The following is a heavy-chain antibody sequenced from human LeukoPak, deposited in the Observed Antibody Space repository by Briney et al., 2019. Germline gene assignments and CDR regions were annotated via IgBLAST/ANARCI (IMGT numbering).Heavy chain of an antibody. CDR3: ARAYYYDSSGYGFDY. J-gene: IGHJ4*02. V-gene: IGHV1-2*06. Sequence: ASVKVSCKASGYTFTGYYMHWVRQAPGQGLEWMGRINPNSGGTNYAQKLQGRVTMTTDTSTSTAYMELRSLRSDDTAVYYCARAYYYDSSGYGFDYWGQGTLVTVSS. D-gene: IGHD3-22*01. CDR1: GYTFTGYY. CDR2: INPNSGGT.